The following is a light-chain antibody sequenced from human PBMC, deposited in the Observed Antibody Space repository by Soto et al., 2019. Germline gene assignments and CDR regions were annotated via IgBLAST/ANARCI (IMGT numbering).Light chain of an antibody. J-gene: IGKJ1*01. CDR2: DAS. Sequence: DIHMTQSPSSLSASVGDRVTITFRASQSVSRWLAWYQQKPGKAPRLLIHDASSLQSGVPSRFSGSGSGTEFTLTISSLQPDDFATYFCQQHQSYWSFGQGTKVDIK. V-gene: IGKV1-5*01. CDR1: QSVSRW. CDR3: QQHQSYWS.